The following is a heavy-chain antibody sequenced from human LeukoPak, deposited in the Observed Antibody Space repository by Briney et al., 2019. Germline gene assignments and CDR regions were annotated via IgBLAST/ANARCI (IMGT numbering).Heavy chain of an antibody. CDR2: MNPNSGNT. J-gene: IGHJ3*02. CDR1: GYTFTSYD. CDR3: ARGTQLWFVDAFDI. Sequence: EASVKVSCKASGYTFTSYDINWVRQATGQGLEWMGWMNPNSGNTGYAQKFQGRVTITRNTSISTAYMELSSLRSEDTAVYYCARGTQLWFVDAFDIWGQGTMVTVSS. V-gene: IGHV1-8*03. D-gene: IGHD5-18*01.